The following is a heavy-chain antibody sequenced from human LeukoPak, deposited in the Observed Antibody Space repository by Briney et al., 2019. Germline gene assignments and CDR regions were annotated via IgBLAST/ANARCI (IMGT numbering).Heavy chain of an antibody. V-gene: IGHV1-46*01. Sequence: GASVKVSCKASGYTFTSYYMHWVRQAPGQGLEWMGIINPSGGSTSYAQKFQGRVTMTRDMSTSTVYMELSSLRSEDTAVYYCARDTAAAGLDYWGQGTLVTVSS. CDR2: INPSGGST. J-gene: IGHJ4*02. CDR1: GYTFTSYY. CDR3: ARDTAAAGLDY. D-gene: IGHD6-13*01.